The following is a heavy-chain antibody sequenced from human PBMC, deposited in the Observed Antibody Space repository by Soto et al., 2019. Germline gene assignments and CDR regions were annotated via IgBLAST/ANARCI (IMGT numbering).Heavy chain of an antibody. Sequence: SVNVACKASGYAFTGYYMHWVRQAPGQGLEWMGWINPNSGGTNYAQKFQGRVTMTRDTSISTAYMELSRLRSDDTAVYYCARYALGTDMNALFLPDSHPGTVVGG. CDR2: INPNSGGT. D-gene: IGHD2-2*01. CDR3: ARYALGTDMNALFLPDSHPGTVV. CDR1: GYAFTGYY. J-gene: IGHJ1*01. V-gene: IGHV1-2*02.